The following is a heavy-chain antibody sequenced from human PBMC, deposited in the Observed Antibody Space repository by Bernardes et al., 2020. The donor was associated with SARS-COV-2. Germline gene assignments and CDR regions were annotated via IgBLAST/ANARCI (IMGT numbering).Heavy chain of an antibody. CDR3: ARDVRHCDSTSCYEEFPNLDY. V-gene: IGHV3-66*01. CDR2: IYSGGSA. Sequence: GGSLRLSCAASGFTISSYYMNWVRQAPGKGLEWVSVIYSGGSAYYADSVKGSFIIFRDISKNTRHLQMNSLIAEDTGLYYCARDVRHCDSTSCYEEFPNLDYWGQGTLVTVSS. CDR1: GFTISSYY. J-gene: IGHJ4*02. D-gene: IGHD2-2*01.